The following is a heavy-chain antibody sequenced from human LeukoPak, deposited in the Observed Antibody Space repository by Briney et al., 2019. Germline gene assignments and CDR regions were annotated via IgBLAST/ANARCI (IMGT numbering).Heavy chain of an antibody. CDR3: ARERDEVIPFDY. CDR2: IIPIFGTA. V-gene: IGHV1-69*13. CDR1: GGTFISYA. J-gene: IGHJ4*02. Sequence: SVKVSCKASGGTFISYAISWVRQAPGQGLEWMGGIIPIFGTANYAQKFQGRVTITADESTSTAYMELSSLRSEDTAVYYCARERDEVIPFDYWGQGTLVTVSS. D-gene: IGHD3-10*01.